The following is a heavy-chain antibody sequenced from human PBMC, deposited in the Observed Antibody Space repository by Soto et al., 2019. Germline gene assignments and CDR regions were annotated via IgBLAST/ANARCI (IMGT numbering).Heavy chain of an antibody. CDR3: ARARSLWSAQPHWFDP. D-gene: IGHD2-21*01. V-gene: IGHV3-11*06. CDR2: ISSSSTYT. Sequence: PGGSLRLSCAASGFTFSDYYMSWIRQAPGKGLEWDSYISSSSTYTNYADSVKGRFTISRDNAKNPLYLQMNSLRAEDTAVYFCARARSLWSAQPHWFDPGGQGTLVTVSS. CDR1: GFTFSDYY. J-gene: IGHJ5*02.